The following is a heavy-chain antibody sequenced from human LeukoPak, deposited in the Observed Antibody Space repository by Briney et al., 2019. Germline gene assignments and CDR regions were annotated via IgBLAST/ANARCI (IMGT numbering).Heavy chain of an antibody. CDR3: ARRAWLLHFDY. CDR1: GGSISSSSYY. D-gene: IGHD3-22*01. V-gene: IGHV4-39*07. J-gene: IGHJ4*02. Sequence: SETLSLTCTVSGGSISSSSYYWGWVRQPPGKGLEWIGEINHSGSTNYHPSLKSRVTISVDTSKNQFSLKLSSVTAADTAVYYCARRAWLLHFDYWGQGTLVTVSS. CDR2: INHSGST.